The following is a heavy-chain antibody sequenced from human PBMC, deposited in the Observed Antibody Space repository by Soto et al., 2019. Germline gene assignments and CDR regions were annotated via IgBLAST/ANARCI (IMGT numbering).Heavy chain of an antibody. V-gene: IGHV1-69*06. CDR3: ARFDAGAYSSSWSGYYYYGMDV. D-gene: IGHD6-13*01. J-gene: IGHJ6*02. CDR2: IIPIFGTA. Sequence: SVKVSCKASGGTFSSYAISWVRQAPGQGLEWMGGIIPIFGTANYAQKFQGRVTITADKSTSTAYMELSRLRSEDTAVYYCARFDAGAYSSSWSGYYYYGMDVWGQGTTVTVSS. CDR1: GGTFSSYA.